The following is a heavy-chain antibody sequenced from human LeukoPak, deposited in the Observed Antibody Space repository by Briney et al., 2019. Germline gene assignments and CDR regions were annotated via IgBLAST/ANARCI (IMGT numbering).Heavy chain of an antibody. D-gene: IGHD1-26*01. V-gene: IGHV3-9*01. J-gene: IGHJ4*02. CDR3: AKDRWWELRGYFDH. CDR1: GFTFDDYA. CDR2: ISWNSGSI. Sequence: GRSLRLSCAASGFTFDDYAMHWVRQAPGKGLEWVSGISWNSGSIGYADSVKGRFTISRDNAKNSLYLQMNSLRAEDTALYYCAKDRWWELRGYFDHWGQGTLVTVSS.